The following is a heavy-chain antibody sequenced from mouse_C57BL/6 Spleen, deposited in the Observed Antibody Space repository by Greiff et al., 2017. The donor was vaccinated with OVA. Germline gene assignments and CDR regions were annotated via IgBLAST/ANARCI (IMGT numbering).Heavy chain of an antibody. CDR2: ISYDGSN. CDR3: ARDEGYGNYFDY. V-gene: IGHV3-6*01. Sequence: EVQLQESGPGLVKPSQSLSLTCSVTGYSITSGYYWNWIRQFPGNKLEWMGYISYDGSNNYNPSLKNRISITRDTSKNQFFLKLNSVTTEDTATYYCARDEGYGNYFDYWGQGTTLTVSS. D-gene: IGHD2-1*01. J-gene: IGHJ2*01. CDR1: GYSITSGYY.